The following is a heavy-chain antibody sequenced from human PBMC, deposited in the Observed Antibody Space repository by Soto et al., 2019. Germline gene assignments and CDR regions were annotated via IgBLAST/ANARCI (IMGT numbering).Heavy chain of an antibody. CDR3: ARVERDYGGVDY. D-gene: IGHD4-17*01. CDR2: IYYSGST. V-gene: IGHV4-59*08. J-gene: IGHJ4*02. CDR1: GASLSSYY. Sequence: SETLSLTCVVSGASLSSYYWSWIRQPPGKGLEWIGYIYYSGSTYYNPSLKSRVTISVDTSKNQFSLKLSSVTAADTAVYYCARVERDYGGVDYWGQGTLVTVSS.